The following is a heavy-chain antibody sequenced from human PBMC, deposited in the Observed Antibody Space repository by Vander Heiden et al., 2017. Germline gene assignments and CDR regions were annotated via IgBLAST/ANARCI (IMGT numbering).Heavy chain of an antibody. CDR2: VWFDGGDK. Sequence: QVRLVASGGGVVQPGRSLRLSCAASGFTFSGYNMHWVRQPPGKGLEWVAVVWFDGGDKYYGDSVKGRFTISRDNSKNTVFLQIKSLRGEDTAVYYCARDRTFYGAGDDGFDVWGQGTMVSVSS. J-gene: IGHJ3*01. V-gene: IGHV3-33*01. CDR1: GFTFSGYN. CDR3: ARDRTFYGAGDDGFDV. D-gene: IGHD3-16*01.